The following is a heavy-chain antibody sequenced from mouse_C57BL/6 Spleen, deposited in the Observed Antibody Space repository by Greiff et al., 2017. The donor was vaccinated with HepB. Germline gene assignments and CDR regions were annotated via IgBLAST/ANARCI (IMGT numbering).Heavy chain of an antibody. CDR1: GYSFTGYY. CDR3: AKPYYDYAWFAY. CDR2: INPSTGGT. J-gene: IGHJ3*01. Sequence: EVMLVESGPELVKPGASVKISCKASGYSFTGYYMHWVKQSSEKSLEWIGEINPSTGGTSYNQKFKGKATLTVDKSSSTAYMQLNSLTSEVSAVYSCAKPYYDYAWFAYWGQGTLVTVSA. D-gene: IGHD2-4*01. V-gene: IGHV1-43*01.